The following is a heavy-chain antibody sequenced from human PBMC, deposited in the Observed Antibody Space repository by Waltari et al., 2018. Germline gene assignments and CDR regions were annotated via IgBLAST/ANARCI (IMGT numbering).Heavy chain of an antibody. CDR2: VHGSGRT. CDR1: ADSMSPSYW. CDR3: ARDRGRGLFLDS. V-gene: IGHV4-4*02. D-gene: IGHD2-15*01. J-gene: IGHJ4*02. Sequence: QVQLQESGPGLVKPSGTLSVTRTVPADSMSPSYWWSWVRQPPGKGLEWIGQVHGSGRTNYNPSLESRVTVSIDTSTNQLSLRVTSATAADTAVYFCARDRGRGLFLDSWGQGTLVTVSP.